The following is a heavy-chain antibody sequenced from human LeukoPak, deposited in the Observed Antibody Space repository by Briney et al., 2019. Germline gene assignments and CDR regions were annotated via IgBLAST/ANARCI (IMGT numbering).Heavy chain of an antibody. Sequence: GGSLRLSCAASGFTFRSYGMHWVRQAPGKGLEWVAFIRYDGSNKYYADSVKGRFTISRDNSKNTLYLQMNSLRAEDTAVYYCASTSSSSWYTVFFDYWGQGTLVTVSS. CDR1: GFTFRSYG. V-gene: IGHV3-30*02. CDR2: IRYDGSNK. CDR3: ASTSSSSWYTVFFDY. D-gene: IGHD6-13*01. J-gene: IGHJ4*02.